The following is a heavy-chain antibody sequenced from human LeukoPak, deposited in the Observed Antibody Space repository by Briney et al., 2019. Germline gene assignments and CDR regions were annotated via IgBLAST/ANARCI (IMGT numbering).Heavy chain of an antibody. J-gene: IGHJ5*02. D-gene: IGHD1-26*01. CDR1: GFTFSSYA. CDR3: ASARSGSYWMENWFDP. CDR2: ISYDGSNK. V-gene: IGHV3-30-3*01. Sequence: PGRSLRLSCAASGFTFSSYAMHWVRQAPGKGLEWVAVISYDGSNKYYADSVKGRFTISRDNSKNTLYLQMNSLRAEDTAVYYCASARSGSYWMENWFDPWGQGTLVTVSS.